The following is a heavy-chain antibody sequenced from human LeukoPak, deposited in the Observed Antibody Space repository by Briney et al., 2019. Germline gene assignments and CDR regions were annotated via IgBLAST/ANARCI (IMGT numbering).Heavy chain of an antibody. CDR3: SKNGPVTADLYYYYYMDV. D-gene: IGHD2-21*02. CDR1: GFTFSSYD. V-gene: IGHV3-23*01. CDR2: ISGGGGST. J-gene: IGHJ6*03. Sequence: PGGSLRLSCAASGFTFSSYDMSWVRQAPGKGLEWVSAISGGGGSTYYADSVKGRFTISRDNSKNTLYLQMNSLRAEDTAVYYCSKNGPVTADLYYYYYMDVWGKGTTVTVSS.